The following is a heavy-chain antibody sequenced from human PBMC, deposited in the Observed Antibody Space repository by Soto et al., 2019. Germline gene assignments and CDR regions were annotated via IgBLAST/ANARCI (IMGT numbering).Heavy chain of an antibody. J-gene: IGHJ4*02. CDR3: ARHSGYDLDYFDY. CDR2: IYYSGST. V-gene: IGHV4-39*01. D-gene: IGHD5-12*01. Sequence: SETLSLTCTVSGGSISSSSYYWGWIRQPPGKGLEWIGSIYYSGSTYYNPSLKSRVTISVDTSKNQFSLKLSSVTAADTAVYYCARHSGYDLDYFDYWGQGTLVTVS. CDR1: GGSISSSSYY.